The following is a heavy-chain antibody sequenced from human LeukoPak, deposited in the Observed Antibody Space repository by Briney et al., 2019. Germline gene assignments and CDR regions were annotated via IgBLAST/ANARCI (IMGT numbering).Heavy chain of an antibody. CDR2: ISGNGGNT. V-gene: IGHV3-64*01. CDR1: GFTFSSYA. Sequence: GGSLRLSCAASGFTFSSYAMHWVRQAPGKGLEYVSAISGNGGNTFCANAVKGRFTISRDNSKNTLYLQMGSLKPEDMAVYYCARDSCSGDRCWRYFVNWGQGTLVTVSS. CDR3: ARDSCSGDRCWRYFVN. D-gene: IGHD2-15*01. J-gene: IGHJ4*02.